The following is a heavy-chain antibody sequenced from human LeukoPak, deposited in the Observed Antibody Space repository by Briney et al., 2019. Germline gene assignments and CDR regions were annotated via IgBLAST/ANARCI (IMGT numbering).Heavy chain of an antibody. J-gene: IGHJ4*02. CDR2: TSFDGTNK. D-gene: IGHD3-10*01. Sequence: GGSLRLSCAASGFAFSTYGMHWVRQAPGKGLEWVAVTSFDGTNKNYADSVKGRFTISRDNSKNTLFLQMNSLRAEGTAVYYCAKKSPGTYYAPPDYWGQGTLVTVSS. V-gene: IGHV3-30*18. CDR3: AKKSPGTYYAPPDY. CDR1: GFAFSTYG.